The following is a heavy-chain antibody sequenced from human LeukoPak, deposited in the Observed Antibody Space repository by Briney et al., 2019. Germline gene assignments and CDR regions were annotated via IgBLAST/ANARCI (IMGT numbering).Heavy chain of an antibody. V-gene: IGHV1-2*02. J-gene: IGHJ4*02. D-gene: IGHD6-13*01. CDR1: GYTFTGYY. CDR2: INPNSGGT. CDR3: ARDRGVAAAGNYFDY. Sequence: ASVKVSCKASGYTFTGYYMHWVRQAPGQGLEWMGWINPNSGGTNYAQKFQGRVTMTRDTSISTAYMELSRLRSDDTAVYYCARDRGVAAAGNYFDYWGQGTLVTVSS.